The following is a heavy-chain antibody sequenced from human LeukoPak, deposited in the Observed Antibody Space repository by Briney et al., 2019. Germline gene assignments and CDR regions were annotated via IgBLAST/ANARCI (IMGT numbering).Heavy chain of an antibody. J-gene: IGHJ6*02. CDR3: ERDSDGVDV. CDR1: GYTVTVYY. Sequence: ASVKVSCKASGYTVTVYYMHWVRQAPGQGLEWMGWINLNSGGTNYAQKFQGRVTMTRDTSISTAYMELSGLRSDDTAMYYCERDSDGVDVWGQGTTVTVSS. CDR2: INLNSGGT. V-gene: IGHV1-2*02.